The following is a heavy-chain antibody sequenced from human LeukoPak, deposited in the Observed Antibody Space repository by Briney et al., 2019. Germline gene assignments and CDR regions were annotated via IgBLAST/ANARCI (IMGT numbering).Heavy chain of an antibody. J-gene: IGHJ4*02. CDR2: ISDDGRAT. V-gene: IGHV3-74*01. CDR3: ASFGLEVYGGNPYFDY. CDR1: GFTVKRYY. Sequence: GGSLRLSCAASGFTVKRYYMYWIRHAPGRGPMWVSRISDDGRATLYADFAKGRFTISRDSAKNTVYLQMNSLRAEDTAVYYCASFGLEVYGGNPYFDYWGQGTLVTVSS. D-gene: IGHD4-23*01.